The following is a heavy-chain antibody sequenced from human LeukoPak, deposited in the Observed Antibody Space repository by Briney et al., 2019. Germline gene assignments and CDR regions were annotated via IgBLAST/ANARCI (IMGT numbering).Heavy chain of an antibody. V-gene: IGHV3-48*03. J-gene: IGHJ4*02. D-gene: IGHD1-26*01. CDR3: TSASYFT. CDR2: ISSDGSMI. CDR1: GFTFSSYE. Sequence: HPGGSLRLSRAASGFTFSSYEMNWVRQAPGKGLEWISCISSDGSMIGYADSVKGRFTISRDNTKNSVYLQMNSLRAEDTAVYYCTSASYFTWGQGTLVTVSS.